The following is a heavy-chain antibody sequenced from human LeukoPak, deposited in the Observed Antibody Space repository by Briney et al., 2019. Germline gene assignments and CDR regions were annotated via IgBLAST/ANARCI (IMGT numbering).Heavy chain of an antibody. CDR2: ISWSSSSI. V-gene: IGHV3-9*01. CDR3: AKGASYYYDSSGYSEY. Sequence: GGSLRLSCAASGFTFDDYAMHWVRQAPGKGLGWVSGISWSSSSIGYADSVKGRFTISRDNAKNSLYLQMNSLRAEDTALYYCAKGASYYYDSSGYSEYWGQGTLVTVSS. D-gene: IGHD3-22*01. CDR1: GFTFDDYA. J-gene: IGHJ4*02.